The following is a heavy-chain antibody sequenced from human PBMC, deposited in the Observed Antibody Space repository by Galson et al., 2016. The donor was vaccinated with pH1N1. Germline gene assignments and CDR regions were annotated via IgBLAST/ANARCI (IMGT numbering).Heavy chain of an antibody. J-gene: IGHJ4*02. CDR3: TRDLGRRREF. CDR1: GYTFTTSY. CDR2: IDPSGGGT. V-gene: IGHV1-46*01. Sequence: SGYTFTTSYIHWVRQAPGEGLEWMGVIDPSGGGTTYAQKFQARVTMTRDTSTSTVYLDLSRLKSEDTSVYYCTRDLGRRREFWGQGTLVTVSS. D-gene: IGHD1-26*01.